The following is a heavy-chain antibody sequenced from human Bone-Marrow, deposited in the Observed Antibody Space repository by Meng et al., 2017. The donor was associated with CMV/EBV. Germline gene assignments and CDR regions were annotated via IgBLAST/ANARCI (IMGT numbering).Heavy chain of an antibody. J-gene: IGHJ2*01. V-gene: IGHV3-23*01. CDR2: ISGSGGST. CDR3: ARAGGNSIYWYFDL. CDR1: GFTFSSYA. Sequence: GESLKISCAASGFTFSSYAMSWVRQAPGKGLEWVSAISGSGGSTYYADSVKGRFTISRDNAKNSLYLQMNSLRAEDTAVYYCARAGGNSIYWYFDLWGQGTLVTVSS. D-gene: IGHD4-23*01.